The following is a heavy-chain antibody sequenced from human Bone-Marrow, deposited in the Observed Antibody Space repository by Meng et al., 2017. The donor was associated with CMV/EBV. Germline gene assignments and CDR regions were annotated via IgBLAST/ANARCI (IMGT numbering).Heavy chain of an antibody. CDR3: ARRVGWNDDRSFDY. J-gene: IGHJ4*02. CDR1: GGSINDYY. Sequence: SETLSLTCTVSGGSINDYYWSWIRQPPGKGLEWIGYIYYTGSSHYNPSLESRVTISVDASKNQFSLKLSSVTAADTAVYYCARRVGWNDDRSFDYWGPGTRVTVSS. CDR2: IYYTGSS. D-gene: IGHD1-1*01. V-gene: IGHV4-59*08.